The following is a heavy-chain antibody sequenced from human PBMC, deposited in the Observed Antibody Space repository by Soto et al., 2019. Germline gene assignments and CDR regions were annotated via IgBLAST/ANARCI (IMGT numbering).Heavy chain of an antibody. Sequence: SETLSLTCAVYGGSFSGYYWSWIRQPPGKGLEWIGEINHSGSTNYNPSLKSRVTISVDTSKNQFSLKLSSVTAADTAVYYCASLPTGIAVAGTNFDYWGQGTLVTVSS. CDR1: GGSFSGYY. D-gene: IGHD6-19*01. J-gene: IGHJ4*02. CDR3: ASLPTGIAVAGTNFDY. CDR2: INHSGST. V-gene: IGHV4-34*01.